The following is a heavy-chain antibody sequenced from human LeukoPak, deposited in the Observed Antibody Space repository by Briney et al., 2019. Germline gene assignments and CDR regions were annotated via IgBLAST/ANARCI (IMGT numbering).Heavy chain of an antibody. V-gene: IGHV3-33*01. CDR2: MWSDGSNK. D-gene: IGHD2/OR15-2a*01. Sequence: GRSLRLSCAASGFTFSSYDMHWVRQAPGKGLEWVAVMWSDGSNKYHADSVKGRFTISRDNSKNTLYLQMNSLRAEDTAVYHCARNSALDYWGQGTLVTVSS. CDR1: GFTFSSYD. CDR3: ARNSALDY. J-gene: IGHJ4*02.